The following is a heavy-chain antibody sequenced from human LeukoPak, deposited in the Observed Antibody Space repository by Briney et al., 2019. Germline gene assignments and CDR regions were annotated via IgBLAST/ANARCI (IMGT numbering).Heavy chain of an antibody. V-gene: IGHV4-38-2*02. CDR3: ARINPGEWLDPVDY. Sequence: PSETLSLTCTVSGYSISSGYYWGWIRQPPGKGLEWIGSIYHSGSTYYNPSLKSRVTISVDTSKNQFSLKLSSVTAADTAVYCCARINPGEWLDPVDYWGQGTLVTVSS. D-gene: IGHD6-19*01. J-gene: IGHJ4*02. CDR2: IYHSGST. CDR1: GYSISSGYY.